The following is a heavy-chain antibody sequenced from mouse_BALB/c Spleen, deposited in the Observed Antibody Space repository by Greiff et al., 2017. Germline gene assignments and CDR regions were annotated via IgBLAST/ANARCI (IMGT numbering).Heavy chain of an antibody. J-gene: IGHJ2*01. D-gene: IGHD2-2*01. V-gene: IGHV14-3*02. CDR1: GFNIKDTY. CDR3: AKGLSPLSFDY. Sequence: EVQLQQSGAELVKPGASVKLSCTASGFNIKDTYMHWVKQRPEQGLEWIGRIDPANGNTKYDPKFQGKATITADTSSNTAYLQLSSLTSEDTAVYYCAKGLSPLSFDYWGQGTTLTVSS. CDR2: IDPANGNT.